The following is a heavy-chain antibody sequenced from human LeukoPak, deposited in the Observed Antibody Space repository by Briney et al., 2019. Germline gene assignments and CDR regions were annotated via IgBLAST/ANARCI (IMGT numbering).Heavy chain of an antibody. J-gene: IGHJ5*02. CDR3: ARDSVLCSGGSCYSGWFDP. D-gene: IGHD2-15*01. CDR1: GGTLSSYA. Sequence: SVKVSFKASGGTLSSYAISWVRPAPGQGLDWMGGIIPIFGTANYAQKFQGRVTSTTDESTSTAYMELSSLRSEDTAVYYCARDSVLCSGGSCYSGWFDPWGQGTLVTVSS. CDR2: IIPIFGTA. V-gene: IGHV1-69*05.